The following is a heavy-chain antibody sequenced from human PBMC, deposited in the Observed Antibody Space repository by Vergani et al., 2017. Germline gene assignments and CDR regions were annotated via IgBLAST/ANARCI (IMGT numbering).Heavy chain of an antibody. CDR2: IYYSGST. D-gene: IGHD6-6*01. CDR1: GGSISSSSYY. J-gene: IGHJ4*02. CDR3: ARGQVEYSSSSPFDY. V-gene: IGHV4-39*01. Sequence: QLQLQESGPGLVKPSETLSLTCTVSGGSISSSSYYWGWIRQPPGKGLEWIGSIYYSGSTYYNPSLKSRVTISVDTSKNQFSLKLSSVTAADTAVYYCARGQVEYSSSSPFDYWGQGTLVTVSS.